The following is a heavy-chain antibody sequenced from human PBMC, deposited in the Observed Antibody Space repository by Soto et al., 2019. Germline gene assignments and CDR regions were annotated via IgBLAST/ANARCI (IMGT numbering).Heavy chain of an antibody. CDR2: VSSRSTST. CDR3: ARDNGGTFDY. D-gene: IGHD2-8*01. J-gene: IGHJ4*02. CDR1: GFTFSDYY. V-gene: IGHV3-11*05. Sequence: LRLSCAASGFTFSDYYMTWIRQAPGKGLEWVSYVSSRSTSTNYADSMKGRFTISRDNAKNSLYLQMNSLRAEDTAVYYCARDNGGTFDYPGQATRVTVAS.